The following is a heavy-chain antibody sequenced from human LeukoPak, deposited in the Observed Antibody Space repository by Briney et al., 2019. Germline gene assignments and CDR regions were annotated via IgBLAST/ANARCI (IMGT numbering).Heavy chain of an antibody. D-gene: IGHD2-21*02. J-gene: IGHJ3*02. CDR1: GFTFSSYW. V-gene: IGHV3-7*01. CDR2: IKQDGSEK. CDR3: ARVQGGHIVVVTAFFDAFDI. Sequence: GGSLRLSCAASGFTFSSYWMSWVRQAPGKGLEWVGNIKQDGSEKFYVDSVKGRFTISRDHAKNSLYLQMNSLRAEDTAVYYCARVQGGHIVVVTAFFDAFDIWGQGTMVTVSS.